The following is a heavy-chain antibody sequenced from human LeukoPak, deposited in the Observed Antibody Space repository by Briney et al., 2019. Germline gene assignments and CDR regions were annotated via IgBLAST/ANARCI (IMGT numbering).Heavy chain of an antibody. CDR1: GFTFTSFA. D-gene: IGHD1-26*01. Sequence: GGSLRLSCAASGFTFTSFAMHWVRQAPGKGLEWVSGISSTGDSTYYADSVKGRFTISRDKSKNSQYLQMNSLRAEDTAVYYCAKCLGATSGPLDCWGQGTLVTVSS. CDR2: ISSTGDST. V-gene: IGHV3-23*01. CDR3: AKCLGATSGPLDC. J-gene: IGHJ4*02.